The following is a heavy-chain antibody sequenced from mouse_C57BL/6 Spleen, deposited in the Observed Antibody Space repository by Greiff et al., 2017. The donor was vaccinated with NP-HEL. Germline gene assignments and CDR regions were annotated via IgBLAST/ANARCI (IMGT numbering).Heavy chain of an antibody. J-gene: IGHJ4*01. CDR2: ISSGSSTI. CDR3: ARRPYGSDYYAMDY. CDR1: GFTFSDYG. V-gene: IGHV5-17*01. Sequence: EVQGVESGGGLVKPGGSLKLSCAASGFTFSDYGMHWVRQAPEKGLEWVAYISSGSSTIYYADTVKGRFTISRDNAKNTLFLQMTSLRSEDTAMYYCARRPYGSDYYAMDYWGQGTSVTVSS. D-gene: IGHD1-1*01.